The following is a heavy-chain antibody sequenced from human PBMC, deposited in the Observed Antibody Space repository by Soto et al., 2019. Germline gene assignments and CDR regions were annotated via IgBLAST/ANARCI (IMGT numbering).Heavy chain of an antibody. D-gene: IGHD7-27*01. CDR3: ARKILGSTTRPNYWYFDL. CDR2: ISGGGDAA. J-gene: IGHJ2*01. V-gene: IGHV3-23*01. Sequence: GGSLRLSCAGSGFTFINYAMSWVRQAPGKGLEWVSSISGGGDAAFFPDSVRGRFTISRDNSKNTLTLQMNSLGVDDTAVYYCARKILGSTTRPNYWYFDLWGRGTLVTVSS. CDR1: GFTFINYA.